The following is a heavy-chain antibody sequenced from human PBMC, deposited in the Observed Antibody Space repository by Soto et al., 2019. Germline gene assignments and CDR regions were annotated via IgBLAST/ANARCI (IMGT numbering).Heavy chain of an antibody. Sequence: PGGSLRLSCAASGFTFSSYAMHGVRQAPGKGLEGVAVISYDGSNKYYADSVKGRFTISRDNSKNTLYLQMNSLRAEDTAVYYCASPLKYSSGWYKNDYWGQGTLVTVSS. V-gene: IGHV3-30-3*01. J-gene: IGHJ4*02. CDR2: ISYDGSNK. CDR1: GFTFSSYA. D-gene: IGHD6-19*01. CDR3: ASPLKYSSGWYKNDY.